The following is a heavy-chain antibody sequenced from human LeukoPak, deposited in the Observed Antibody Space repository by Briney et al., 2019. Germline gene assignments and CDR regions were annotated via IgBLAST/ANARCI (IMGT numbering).Heavy chain of an antibody. V-gene: IGHV1-69*04. J-gene: IGHJ4*02. CDR1: GGTFSSYA. Sequence: GASVKVSCKASGGTFSSYAISWVRQAPGQGLEWMGRIIPILGIANYAQKFQGRVTITADNSTSTAYMELSSLRSEDTAVYYCARALSVAYCGGDCSSPGYWGQGTLVTVSS. CDR3: ARALSVAYCGGDCSSPGY. CDR2: IIPILGIA. D-gene: IGHD2-21*02.